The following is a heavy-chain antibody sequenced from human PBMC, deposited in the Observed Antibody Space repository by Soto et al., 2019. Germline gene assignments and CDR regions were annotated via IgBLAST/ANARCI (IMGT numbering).Heavy chain of an antibody. CDR2: INAGKGNT. J-gene: IGHJ6*02. Sequence: ASVKVSCKASGYIFTTYALHWVRQAPGQRLEWMGWINAGKGNTKYSQKFQDRVTITRDTSASVAYMELSSLASEDTAVYYCAKDGGAGNFYYYGADVWGQGTTVTVSS. V-gene: IGHV1-3*01. CDR1: GYIFTTYA. CDR3: AKDGGAGNFYYYGADV. D-gene: IGHD3-16*01.